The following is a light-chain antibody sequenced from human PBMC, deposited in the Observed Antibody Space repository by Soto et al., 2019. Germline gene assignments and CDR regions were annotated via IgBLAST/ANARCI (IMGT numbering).Light chain of an antibody. J-gene: IGKJ5*01. CDR2: DTS. V-gene: IGKV3-11*01. CDR3: XQRSNWMIT. CDR1: QPVNSY. Sequence: VLTQSPGTLSLSPGERATLSCRASQPVNSYLNWYQQLPGQSPRLLMSDTSHRATGIPARFSGSGSGTDFTLTISSLEPEXXXXXXXXQRSNWMITFGQGTRLEIK.